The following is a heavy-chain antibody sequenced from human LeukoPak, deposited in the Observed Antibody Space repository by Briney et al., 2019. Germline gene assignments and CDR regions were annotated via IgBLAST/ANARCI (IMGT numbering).Heavy chain of an antibody. CDR3: ARDWGGSITMIVVATSFDY. Sequence: ASVKVSCTASGYTFTSYGISWVRQAPGQGLEWMGWISAYNGNTNYAQKLQGRVTMTTDTSTSTAYMELRSLRSDDTAVYYCARDWGGSITMIVVATSFDYWGQGTLVTVSS. D-gene: IGHD3-22*01. CDR2: ISAYNGNT. J-gene: IGHJ4*02. CDR1: GYTFTSYG. V-gene: IGHV1-18*01.